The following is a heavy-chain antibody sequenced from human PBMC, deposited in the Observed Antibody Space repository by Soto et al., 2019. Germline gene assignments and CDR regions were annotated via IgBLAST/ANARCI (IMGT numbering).Heavy chain of an antibody. D-gene: IGHD2-15*01. V-gene: IGHV3-21*01. J-gene: IGHJ4*02. CDR2: ISRSSSYI. CDR1: GFTFSSYS. CDR3: ARKIYCSGGSCYSDEYYFDY. Sequence: GGSLRLSCASSGFTFSSYSMNLVRQAPGKGLEWVSSISRSSSYIYYADSVKGRFTISRDNAKNSLYLQMNSLRAEDTAVYYCARKIYCSGGSCYSDEYYFDYWGQGTLVTVSS.